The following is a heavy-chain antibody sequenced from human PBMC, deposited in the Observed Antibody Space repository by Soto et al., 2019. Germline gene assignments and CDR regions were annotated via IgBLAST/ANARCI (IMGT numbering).Heavy chain of an antibody. Sequence: GGSLRLSCAASGFTFSSYAMHWVGQAPGKRLEWVAVISYDGSNKYYADSVKGRFTISRDNSKNTLYLQMNSLRAEDTAVYYCARDPLWGTAMVLWYFDLWGRGTLVTVSS. CDR1: GFTFSSYA. D-gene: IGHD5-18*01. J-gene: IGHJ2*01. CDR2: ISYDGSNK. CDR3: ARDPLWGTAMVLWYFDL. V-gene: IGHV3-30-3*01.